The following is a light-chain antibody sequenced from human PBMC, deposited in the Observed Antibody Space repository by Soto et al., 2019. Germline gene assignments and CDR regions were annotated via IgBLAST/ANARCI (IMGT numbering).Light chain of an antibody. CDR3: QKYGTSEII. CDR1: QGLTNSF. CDR2: DTS. V-gene: IGKV3-20*01. J-gene: IGKJ5*01. Sequence: EFVFTHSPFARSLSPVEGATLSFRASQGLTNSFIAWYQQKPGQAPRLLIYDTSIRASGIPDRFSGSGSGTDFTLTISRLEPEDFAVFYCQKYGTSEIIFGQGTRLEIK.